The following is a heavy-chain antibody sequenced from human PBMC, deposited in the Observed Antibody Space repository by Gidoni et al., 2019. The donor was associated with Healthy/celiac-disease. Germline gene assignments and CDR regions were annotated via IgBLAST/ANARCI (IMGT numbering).Heavy chain of an antibody. D-gene: IGHD1-26*01. J-gene: IGHJ4*02. CDR2: ISGSGGST. V-gene: IGHV3-23*01. Sequence: EVQLLESGGGLVQPGGSLRLSCAASGFTFSRYAMSWVRQAPGKGLEWVSAISGSGGSTYYADSVKGRFTISRDNSKNTLYLQMNSLRAEDTAVYYCAKDSLRGGSPHYFDYWGQGTLVTVSS. CDR1: GFTFSRYA. CDR3: AKDSLRGGSPHYFDY.